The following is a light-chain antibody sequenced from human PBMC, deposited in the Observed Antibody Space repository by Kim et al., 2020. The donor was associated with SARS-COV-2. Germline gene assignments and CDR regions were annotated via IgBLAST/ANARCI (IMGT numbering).Light chain of an antibody. CDR2: WAS. CDR1: QSVLYTSNNQNY. V-gene: IGKV4-1*01. CDR3: QQYLRPPYD. Sequence: DIVMTQSPDSLAVSLGERATINCKSSQSVLYTSNNQNYLAWYQQKSGQPPKLLINWASTRESGVPDRFSGSGSGTDFTLIISSLQVEDVAVYYCQQYLRPPYDFGPGTKVDIK. J-gene: IGKJ3*01.